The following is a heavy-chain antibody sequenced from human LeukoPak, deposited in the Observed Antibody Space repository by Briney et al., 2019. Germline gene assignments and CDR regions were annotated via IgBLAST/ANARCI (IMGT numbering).Heavy chain of an antibody. V-gene: IGHV1-2*04. Sequence: VASVKVSCKASGYTLTGYYMHWVRQAPGQGLEWMGWINPNSGGTNYAQKFQGWVTMTRDTSISTAYMELSRLRSDDTAVYYCARAPGIVGATSNWFDPWGQGTLVTVSS. J-gene: IGHJ5*02. CDR2: INPNSGGT. CDR3: ARAPGIVGATSNWFDP. D-gene: IGHD1-26*01. CDR1: GYTLTGYY.